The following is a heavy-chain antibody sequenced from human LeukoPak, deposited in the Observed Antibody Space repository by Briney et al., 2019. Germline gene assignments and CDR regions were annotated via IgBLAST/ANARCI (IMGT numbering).Heavy chain of an antibody. Sequence: ASVNVSCTASGYTFTSYGISWVRQAPGQGLEWMGWISAYNDNTNYAQKLQGRVTMTTDTSTSTAYMELRSLRSDDTAVYYCARVWGSGWPLYYYYYGMDVWGQGTTVTVSS. CDR1: GYTFTSYG. J-gene: IGHJ6*02. V-gene: IGHV1-18*01. CDR3: ARVWGSGWPLYYYYYGMDV. CDR2: ISAYNDNT. D-gene: IGHD6-19*01.